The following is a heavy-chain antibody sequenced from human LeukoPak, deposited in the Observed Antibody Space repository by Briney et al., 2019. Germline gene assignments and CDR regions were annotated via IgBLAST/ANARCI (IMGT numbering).Heavy chain of an antibody. Sequence: ASVKVSCKASGYTFTGYYMHWVRQAPGQRLEWLGRINPNCGGTNYAQKFQSRVTMTRDTFIITAYMELSRLRSDDTAVYYCAIEKLYCRGDCYPTPFDYWGQGTLVTVSS. V-gene: IGHV1-2*06. J-gene: IGHJ4*02. CDR1: GYTFTGYY. D-gene: IGHD2-21*02. CDR2: INPNCGGT. CDR3: AIEKLYCRGDCYPTPFDY.